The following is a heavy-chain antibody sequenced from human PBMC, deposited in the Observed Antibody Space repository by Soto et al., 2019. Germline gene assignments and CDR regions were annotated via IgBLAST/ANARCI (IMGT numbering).Heavy chain of an antibody. D-gene: IGHD2-15*01. V-gene: IGHV3-48*01. J-gene: IGHJ6*03. CDR1: GFTFSSYS. CDR3: ARVYCSGGSCHNYYYYYMDV. CDR2: ISSSSSTI. Sequence: GESLKISCAASGFTFSSYSMNWVRQAPGKGLEWVSYISSSSSTIYYADSVKGRFTISRDNAKNSLYLQMNSLRAEGTAVYYCARVYCSGGSCHNYYYYYMDVWGKGTTVTVSS.